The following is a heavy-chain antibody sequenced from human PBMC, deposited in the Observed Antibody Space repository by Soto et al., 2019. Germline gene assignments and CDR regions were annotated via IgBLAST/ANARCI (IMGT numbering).Heavy chain of an antibody. CDR2: ISYDGSNK. CDR3: AKGQLVVDY. D-gene: IGHD6-6*01. J-gene: IGHJ4*02. CDR1: GFTFSSYV. Sequence: GGSLRLSCAASGFTFSSYVMHWVRQAPGKGLEWVAVISYDGSNKYYADSVKGRFTISRGNSKNTLYLQMNSLRAEDTAVYYCAKGQLVVDYWGQGTLVTVSS. V-gene: IGHV3-30*18.